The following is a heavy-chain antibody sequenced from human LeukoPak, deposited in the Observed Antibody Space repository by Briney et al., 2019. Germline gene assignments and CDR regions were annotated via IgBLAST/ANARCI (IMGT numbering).Heavy chain of an antibody. CDR3: AREGASRDGYNL. D-gene: IGHD5-24*01. CDR1: RFTFSYYY. CDR2: IYSGGST. Sequence: GGSLRLSCAASRFTFSYYYMSGVRQAPGKGLEWVSVIYSGGSTYYADSVKGRFTISRDNSKNTLYLQMNSLRAEDTAVYYCAREGASRDGYNLWGQGTLVTVSS. J-gene: IGHJ4*02. V-gene: IGHV3-66*01.